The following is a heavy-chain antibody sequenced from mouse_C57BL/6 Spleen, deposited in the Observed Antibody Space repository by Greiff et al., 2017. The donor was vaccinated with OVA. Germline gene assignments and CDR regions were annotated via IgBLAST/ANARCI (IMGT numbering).Heavy chain of an antibody. CDR1: GYTFTDYY. Sequence: EVQLQQSGPELVKPGASVKISCKASGYTFTDYYMNWVKKSHGKSLEWIGDINPNNGGTSYNQKFKGKATLTVYKSSSTAYMELRSLTSEYSAVYYCARETTVVFDYWGQGTTLTVSS. CDR3: ARETTVVFDY. V-gene: IGHV1-26*01. J-gene: IGHJ2*01. CDR2: INPNNGGT. D-gene: IGHD1-1*01.